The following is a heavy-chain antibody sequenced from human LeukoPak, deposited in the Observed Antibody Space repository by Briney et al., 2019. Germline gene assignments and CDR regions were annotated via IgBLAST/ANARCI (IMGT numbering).Heavy chain of an antibody. CDR2: IKQDGSEK. Sequence: GGSLRLSCAASGFTFSTYWMSWVRQALGKGLEWVANIKQDGSEKYYVDSVKGRFTISRDNAKNSLYLQTNSLRAEDTAVYYCARDIAVAGMEYFDYWGQGTLVTVSS. CDR1: GFTFSTYW. CDR3: ARDIAVAGMEYFDY. J-gene: IGHJ4*02. D-gene: IGHD6-19*01. V-gene: IGHV3-7*01.